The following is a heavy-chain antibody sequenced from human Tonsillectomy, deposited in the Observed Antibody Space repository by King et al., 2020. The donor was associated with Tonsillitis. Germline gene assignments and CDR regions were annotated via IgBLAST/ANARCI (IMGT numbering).Heavy chain of an antibody. CDR2: ISSSSSYI. Sequence: VQLVESGGGLVKPGGSLRLSCAASGFTFNTYTMNWVRQAPGKGLEWVSSISSSSSYIYYADSVKGRFTISRDNAKNSLYLQMNRLRAEDTAVYYCAREGVGGYGLGYDTSGPIDYWGQGTLVTVTS. J-gene: IGHJ4*02. CDR1: GFTFNTYT. V-gene: IGHV3-21*01. D-gene: IGHD3-22*01. CDR3: AREGVGGYGLGYDTSGPIDY.